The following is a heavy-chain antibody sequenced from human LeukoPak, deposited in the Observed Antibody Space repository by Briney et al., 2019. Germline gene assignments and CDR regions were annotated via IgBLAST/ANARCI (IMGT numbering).Heavy chain of an antibody. J-gene: IGHJ4*02. D-gene: IGHD4-17*01. V-gene: IGHV3-48*04. CDR3: ARGGVTTRRGEFYY. CDR2: IRSSSSTI. Sequence: PGGSLRLSCAASGFTFSSYSMNWVRQAPGKGLEWVSYIRSSSSTIYYADSVKGRFTISRDNAKNSLYLQMNSLRAEDTAVYYCARGGVTTRRGEFYYWGQGTLVTVSS. CDR1: GFTFSSYS.